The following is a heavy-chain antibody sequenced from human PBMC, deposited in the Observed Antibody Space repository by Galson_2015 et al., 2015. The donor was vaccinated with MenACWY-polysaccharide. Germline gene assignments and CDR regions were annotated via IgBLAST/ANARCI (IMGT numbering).Heavy chain of an antibody. J-gene: IGHJ4*02. D-gene: IGHD3-22*01. Sequence: KYYADSVKGRFTISRDNSKNTLYLQMNSLRAEDTAVYYCAKDGPGLVVISVWYFDYWGQGTLVTVSS. CDR3: AKDGPGLVVISVWYFDY. V-gene: IGHV3-30*02. CDR2: K.